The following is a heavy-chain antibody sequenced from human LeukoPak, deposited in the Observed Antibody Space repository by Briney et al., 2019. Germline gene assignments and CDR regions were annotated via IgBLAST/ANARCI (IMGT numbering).Heavy chain of an antibody. CDR3: ARRRIRGRTWFDP. V-gene: IGHV4-38-2*02. J-gene: IGHJ5*02. CDR2: INHSGST. Sequence: SKTLSLTCTVSGYSISSGYYWSWIRQPPGKGLEWIGEINHSGSTNYNPSLKSRVTISVDTSKNQFSLKLSSVTAADTAVYYCARRRIRGRTWFDPWGQGTLVTVSS. CDR1: GYSISSGYY. D-gene: IGHD3-10*01.